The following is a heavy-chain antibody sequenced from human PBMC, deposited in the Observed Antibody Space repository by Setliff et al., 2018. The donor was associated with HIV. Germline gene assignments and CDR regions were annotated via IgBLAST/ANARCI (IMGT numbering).Heavy chain of an antibody. D-gene: IGHD3-3*01. CDR3: APGEGVASTYYHD. CDR1: DDSVSTFY. CDR2: IHHTGST. J-gene: IGHJ4*02. Sequence: SETLSLTCTVSDDSVSTFYWNWIRQPPGKGLEWIGFIHHTGSTVSNPSLKSRVTILMDLSRNQLSLHLASVTTADTAVYFCAPGEGVASTYYHDWGPGTLVTVSS. V-gene: IGHV4-59*02.